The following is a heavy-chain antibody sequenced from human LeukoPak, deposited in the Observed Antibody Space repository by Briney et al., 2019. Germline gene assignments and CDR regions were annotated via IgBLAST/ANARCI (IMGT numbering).Heavy chain of an antibody. CDR1: GGSISSYY. CDR3: ARGGNGYDKYYYYGMDV. Sequence: SETLSLTCTVSGGSISSYYWSWIRQPPGKGLEWIGYIYYSGCTNCNPSLKSRVTISVDTSKNQFSLKLSSVTAADTAVYYCARGGNGYDKYYYYGMDVWGQGTTVTVSS. V-gene: IGHV4-59*01. CDR2: IYYSGCT. D-gene: IGHD5-12*01. J-gene: IGHJ6*02.